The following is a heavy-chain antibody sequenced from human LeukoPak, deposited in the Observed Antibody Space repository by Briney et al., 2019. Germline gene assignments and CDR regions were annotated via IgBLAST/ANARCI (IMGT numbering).Heavy chain of an antibody. CDR2: INNFGDST. J-gene: IGHJ4*02. D-gene: IGHD6-19*01. V-gene: IGHV3-23*01. CDR3: ARSGYSSGWAFDY. Sequence: GGSLRLSCAASGFIFSSYGMTWVRQAPGKGPEWVSSINNFGDSTYYADSVKGRFTISRDNSKNTLYLQMNSLRAEDTAVYYCARSGYSSGWAFDYWGQGTLVTVSS. CDR1: GFIFSSYG.